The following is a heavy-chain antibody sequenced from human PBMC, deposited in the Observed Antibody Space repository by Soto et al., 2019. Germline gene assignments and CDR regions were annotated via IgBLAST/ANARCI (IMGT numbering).Heavy chain of an antibody. D-gene: IGHD2-15*01. CDR1: GASISSNPYY. CDR3: ARRRVDIGLYSYDY. J-gene: IGHJ4*02. CDR2: IYYSGST. Sequence: PSETLSLTCSVSGASISSNPYYWGWIRQPPGKGLEWIGSIYYSGSTYYNPSLKSRVTISVDTSKNQFSLKLSSVTAADTAVYYCARRRVDIGLYSYDYWGQGTLVTVSS. V-gene: IGHV4-39*01.